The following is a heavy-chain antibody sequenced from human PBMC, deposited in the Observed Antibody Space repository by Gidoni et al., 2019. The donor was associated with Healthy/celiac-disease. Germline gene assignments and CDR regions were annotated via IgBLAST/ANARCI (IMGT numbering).Heavy chain of an antibody. D-gene: IGHD3-10*01. CDR1: GGSFSGYY. J-gene: IGHJ3*02. Sequence: QVQLQQWGAGLLKPSETLSLTCAVYGGSFSGYYWSWIRQPPGKGLEWIGEITHSGSTNYDPSLKSRVTISVDTSKNPFSLKLSSVTAADTAVYFCARGGLLWFGELLSGYDAFDIWGQGTMVTVSS. CDR3: ARGGLLWFGELLSGYDAFDI. CDR2: ITHSGST. V-gene: IGHV4-34*01.